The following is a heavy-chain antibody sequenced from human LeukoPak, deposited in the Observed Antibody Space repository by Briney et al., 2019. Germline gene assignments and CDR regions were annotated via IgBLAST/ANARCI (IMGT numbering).Heavy chain of an antibody. V-gene: IGHV4-59*01. CDR2: IYYSGST. CDR3: ARSSSSAYYYYYYYMDV. Sequence: SETLSLTCTVSGGSISSYYWSWIRQPPGKGLEWIGYIYYSGSTNYNPSLKSRVTISVDTSKNQFSLKLSSVTAADTAVYYCARSSSSAYYYYYYYMDVWGQGTTVTVSS. CDR1: GGSISSYY. D-gene: IGHD6-6*01. J-gene: IGHJ6*03.